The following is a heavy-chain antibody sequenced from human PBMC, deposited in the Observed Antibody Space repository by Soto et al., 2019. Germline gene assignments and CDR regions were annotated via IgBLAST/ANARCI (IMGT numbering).Heavy chain of an antibody. J-gene: IGHJ3*02. CDR2: ISSSGATT. CDR3: ARGIEGRYSYYNWVVYAFDM. D-gene: IGHD3-16*02. CDR1: GFNVDAHT. V-gene: IGHV3-21*06. Sequence: PGGSLRLSCAASGFNVDAHTMNWVRRAPGEGLEWVSSISSSGATTFYGDSAKGRFTILRDSAKNTLFLEMDSLRAEDTAEYYCARGIEGRYSYYNWVVYAFDMWGQGTTVTV.